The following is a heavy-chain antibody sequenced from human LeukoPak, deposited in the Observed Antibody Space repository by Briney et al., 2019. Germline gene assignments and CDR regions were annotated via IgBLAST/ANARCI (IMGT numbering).Heavy chain of an antibody. D-gene: IGHD6-19*01. CDR3: ARAPRTKGWYEGVYFDY. J-gene: IGHJ4*02. CDR1: GGSISSGCYS. V-gene: IGHV4-30-2*01. CDR2: ICHSGST. Sequence: SETLSLTCAVSGGSISSGCYSWSWIRQPPGKGLEWIGYICHSGSTYYNPSLKSRVTISVDRSKNQFSLKLSSVTAADTAVYYCARAPRTKGWYEGVYFDYWGQGTLVTVSS.